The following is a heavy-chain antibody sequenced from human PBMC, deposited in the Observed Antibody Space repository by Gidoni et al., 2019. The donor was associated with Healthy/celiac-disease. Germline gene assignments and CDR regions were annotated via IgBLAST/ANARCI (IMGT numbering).Heavy chain of an antibody. Sequence: QVQLQESGPGLVKPSETLSLTCTVSGGSISSYYWSWIRQPPGKGLEWIGDIYYRGSTNYNPSLKGRVTISVDTSKNRFSLKLSSVTAADTAVYYCARADYYYMDVWGKGTTVTVSS. CDR1: GGSISSYY. V-gene: IGHV4-59*01. CDR2: IYYRGST. CDR3: ARADYYYMDV. J-gene: IGHJ6*03.